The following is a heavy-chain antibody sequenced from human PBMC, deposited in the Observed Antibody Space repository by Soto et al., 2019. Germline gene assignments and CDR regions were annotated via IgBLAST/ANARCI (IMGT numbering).Heavy chain of an antibody. V-gene: IGHV3-21*01. D-gene: IGHD6-13*01. CDR2: ISSSGSFI. CDR1: GFTFRSCA. CDR3: AREPEGIAAALDY. J-gene: IGHJ4*02. Sequence: GGSLRLSCAASGFTFRSCAMHWVRQAPGKGPEWVASISSSGSFIYYADSVKGRFTISRDDAEKSLYLQMNSLRAEDTALYYCAREPEGIAAALDYWGQGTLVTVSS.